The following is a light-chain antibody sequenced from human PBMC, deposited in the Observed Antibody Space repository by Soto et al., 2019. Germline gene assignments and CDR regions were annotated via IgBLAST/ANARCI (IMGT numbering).Light chain of an antibody. CDR2: TTS. J-gene: IGKJ2*01. CDR1: QNIDIY. CDR3: HQSYITPPA. V-gene: IGKV1-39*01. Sequence: DVQMTQSPSSLSASVGDRVTITCRASQNIDIYLNWYQQKPGRPPTLLIYTTSRLQSGVPTRFSGSGSGTDFTLTISNLQPEDFVTYSCHQSYITPPAFGQGTKVDIK.